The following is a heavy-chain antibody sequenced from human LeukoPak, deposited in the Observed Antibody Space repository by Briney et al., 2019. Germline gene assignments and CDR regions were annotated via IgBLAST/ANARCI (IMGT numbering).Heavy chain of an antibody. D-gene: IGHD3-10*01. CDR1: GFTFSSYW. CDR2: IKQDGSEK. Sequence: PGGSLRLSCAASGFTFSSYWMSWVRQAPGKGLEWVANIKQDGSEKYYVDSVKGRFTISRDNAKNSLYLQMNSLRAEDTAVYYCARTYGSGSYPLYPDYWGQGTLVTVSS. V-gene: IGHV3-7*03. CDR3: ARTYGSGSYPLYPDY. J-gene: IGHJ4*02.